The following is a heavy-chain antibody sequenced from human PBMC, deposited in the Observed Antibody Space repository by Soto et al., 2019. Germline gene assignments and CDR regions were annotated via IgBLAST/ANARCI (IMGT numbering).Heavy chain of an antibody. V-gene: IGHV2-26*01. D-gene: IGHD3-3*01. CDR3: ARMPRYYDFWSGYSIWFDP. Sequence: KTSETLSLTCTVSGGSISSSSYYWSWIRQPPGKGLEWIAHIFSNDEKSYSTSLKSRLTISKDTSKSQVVLTMTNMDPVDTATYYCARMPRYYDFWSGYSIWFDPWGQGTLVTVSS. J-gene: IGHJ5*02. CDR2: IFSNDEK. CDR1: GGSISSSSYY.